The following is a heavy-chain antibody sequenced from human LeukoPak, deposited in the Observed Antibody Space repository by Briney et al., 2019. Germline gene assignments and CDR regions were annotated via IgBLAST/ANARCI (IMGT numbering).Heavy chain of an antibody. D-gene: IGHD6-13*01. V-gene: IGHV3-21*01. CDR2: ISSSSSYI. J-gene: IGHJ5*02. Sequence: GGSLRLSCAASGFTFNSYSMNWVRQAPGKGLEWVSSISSSSSYIYYADSVKGRFTISRDNAKNSLYLQMNSLRAEDTAVYYCAKDLVETCIAAARRDRRRNNWFDPWGQGTLVTVSS. CDR1: GFTFNSYS. CDR3: AKDLVETCIAAARRDRRRNNWFDP.